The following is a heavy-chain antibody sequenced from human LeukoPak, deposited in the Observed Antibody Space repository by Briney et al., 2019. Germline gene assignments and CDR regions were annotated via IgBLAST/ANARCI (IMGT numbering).Heavy chain of an antibody. V-gene: IGHV4-61*01. D-gene: IGHD3-9*01. CDR3: ARWPRNYDILTGSIYAFDY. CDR2: IYYSGST. CDR1: GGSVGSGSYY. Sequence: PSETLSLTCTVSGGSVGSGSYYWSWIRQPPGKGLEWIGYIYYSGSTNCNPSLKSRVTISVDTSKNQFSLKLSSVTAADTAVYYCARWPRNYDILTGSIYAFDYWGQGTLVTVSS. J-gene: IGHJ4*02.